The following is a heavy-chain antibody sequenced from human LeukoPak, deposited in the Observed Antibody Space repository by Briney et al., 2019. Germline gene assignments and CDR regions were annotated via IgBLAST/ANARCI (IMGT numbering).Heavy chain of an antibody. CDR1: GYSISSGYY. J-gene: IGHJ4*02. CDR3: ARVYYDFWSGYYYFDY. V-gene: IGHV4-38-2*02. CDR2: IYHSGST. Sequence: SETLSLTCTVSGYSISSGYYWGWIRQPPGKGLEWIGSIYHSGSTYYNPSLKSRVTISVDTSKNQFSLKLSSVTAADTAVYYCARVYYDFWSGYYYFDYWGQGTLVTVSS. D-gene: IGHD3-3*01.